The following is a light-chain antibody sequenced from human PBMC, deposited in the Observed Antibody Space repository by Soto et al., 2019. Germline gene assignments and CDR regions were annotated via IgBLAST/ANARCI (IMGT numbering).Light chain of an antibody. J-gene: IGKJ1*01. V-gene: IGKV3-20*01. CDR2: GAS. CDR3: QQYGSSPQS. CDR1: QSVTSTY. Sequence: EIVLTQSPGTLSLSPGERATLSCRASQSVTSTYLSWYQQKPGQPPRLLIYGASSRATGIPDRFSGGGSGTDFTLTISRLEPEDFAVYYCQQYGSSPQSFGQGTKVEIK.